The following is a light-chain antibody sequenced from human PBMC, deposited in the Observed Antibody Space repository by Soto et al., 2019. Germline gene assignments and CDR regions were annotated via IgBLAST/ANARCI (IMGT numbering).Light chain of an antibody. V-gene: IGKV3-20*01. CDR1: RSVTNNY. CDR2: GAS. CDR3: QQYGSSPIT. Sequence: EIVLTQSPGTLSLSPGERATLSCRASRSVTNNYLAWHQQKPGQTPRLLIYGASSRATGIPDRFSGSGSGTDFTLTISRLEPEDFAVYYCQQYGSSPITFGQGTRL. J-gene: IGKJ5*01.